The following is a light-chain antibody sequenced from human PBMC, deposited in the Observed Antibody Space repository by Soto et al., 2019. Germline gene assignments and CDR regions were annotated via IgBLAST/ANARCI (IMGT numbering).Light chain of an antibody. Sequence: QSALTQPASVSGSLGQSITISCSGTSSDIGAYNSVSWYQQHPGRAPKLIIYEVNNWPSGVSYRFSGSKSGNTASLTISGLQAEDEADYYCSSYTSVSALHVFGTGTKVTVL. CDR1: SSDIGAYNS. CDR2: EVN. J-gene: IGLJ1*01. CDR3: SSYTSVSALHV. V-gene: IGLV2-14*01.